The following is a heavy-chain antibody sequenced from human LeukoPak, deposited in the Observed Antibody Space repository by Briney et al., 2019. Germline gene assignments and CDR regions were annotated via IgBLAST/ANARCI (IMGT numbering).Heavy chain of an antibody. J-gene: IGHJ3*02. Sequence: SVKVSCKASGYTFTSYDINWVRQATGQGLEWMGRIIPIFGTANYAQKFQGRVTITTDESTSTAYMELSSLRSEDTAVYYCARYDSSLLDAFDIWGQGTMVTVSS. CDR3: ARYDSSLLDAFDI. CDR1: GYTFTSYD. D-gene: IGHD3-22*01. V-gene: IGHV1-69*05. CDR2: IIPIFGTA.